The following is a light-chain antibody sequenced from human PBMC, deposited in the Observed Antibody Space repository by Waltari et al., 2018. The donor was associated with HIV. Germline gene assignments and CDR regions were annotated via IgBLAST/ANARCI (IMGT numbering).Light chain of an antibody. CDR1: SSDVGSYNL. Sequence: QSALTQPASVSGSPGQSITISCTGTSSDVGSYNLVSWYQQHPGKAPKLMIYEVSKRPSVVSNRFSGSKSGNTAYLTISGLQAEDEADYYCCSYAGSSTYVFGTGTKVTVL. CDR3: CSYAGSSTYV. V-gene: IGLV2-23*02. J-gene: IGLJ1*01. CDR2: EVS.